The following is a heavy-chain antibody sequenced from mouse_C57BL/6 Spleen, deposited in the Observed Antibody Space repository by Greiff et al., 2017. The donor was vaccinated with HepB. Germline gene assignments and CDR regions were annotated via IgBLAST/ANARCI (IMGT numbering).Heavy chain of an antibody. Sequence: EVHLVESGPELVKPGASVKIPCKASGYTFTDYNMDWVKQSHGKSLEWIGDINPNNGGTIYNQKFKGKATLTVDKSSSTAYMELRSLTSEDTAVYYCARMGYYGSSYVFYYAMDYWGQGTSVTVSS. J-gene: IGHJ4*01. D-gene: IGHD1-1*01. CDR3: ARMGYYGSSYVFYYAMDY. CDR2: INPNNGGT. CDR1: GYTFTDYN. V-gene: IGHV1-18*01.